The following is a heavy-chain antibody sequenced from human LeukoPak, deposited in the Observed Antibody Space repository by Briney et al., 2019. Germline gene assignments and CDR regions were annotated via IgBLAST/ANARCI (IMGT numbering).Heavy chain of an antibody. CDR2: INNDGSAT. CDR3: ASLPRYYYDSSGYYLERT. CDR1: GFTFSRYW. V-gene: IGHV3-74*03. Sequence: GGSLRLSCAASGFTFSRYWMDWVRQVPGKGLVWVSVINNDGSATQYADSVEGRFTISRDNDKNTLYLQMNSLRVEDTAVYYCASLPRYYYDSSGYYLERTWGQGTLVTVSS. D-gene: IGHD3-22*01. J-gene: IGHJ5*02.